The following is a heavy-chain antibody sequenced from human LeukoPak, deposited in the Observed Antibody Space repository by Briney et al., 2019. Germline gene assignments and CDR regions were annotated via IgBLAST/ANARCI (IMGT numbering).Heavy chain of an antibody. Sequence: PSETLSLTCTVSGGSVSSGSYYWSWIRQPPGKGLEWIGYIYYSGSTNYNPSLKSRVTISVDTSKNQFSLKLSSVTAADTAVYYCARDNVGSGSYFSYYYGMDVWGQGTTVTVSS. D-gene: IGHD1-26*01. CDR3: ARDNVGSGSYFSYYYGMDV. J-gene: IGHJ6*02. V-gene: IGHV4-61*01. CDR1: GGSVSSGSYY. CDR2: IYYSGST.